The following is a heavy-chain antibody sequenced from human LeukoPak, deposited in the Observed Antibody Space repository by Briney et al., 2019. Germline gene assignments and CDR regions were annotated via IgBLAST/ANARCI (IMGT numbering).Heavy chain of an antibody. J-gene: IGHJ4*02. CDR1: GFPFSSYW. V-gene: IGHV3-7*01. D-gene: IGHD4-23*01. Sequence: GGSLRLSCAASGFPFSSYWMSWVRQAPGKGREWVANIKQDGSEKYYVDSVKGRFTISRDNAKNSLYLQMNSLRAEDTAVYYCARDRYGGTDYWGQGTLVTVSS. CDR2: IKQDGSEK. CDR3: ARDRYGGTDY.